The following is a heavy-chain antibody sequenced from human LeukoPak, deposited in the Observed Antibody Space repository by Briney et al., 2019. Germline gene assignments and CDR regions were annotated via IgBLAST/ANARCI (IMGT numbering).Heavy chain of an antibody. Sequence: SETLSLTCTVSGYSISSGYYWGWIRPPPGKGLEWIGSIYHSGSTYYNPSLKSRVTISVDTSKNQFSLKLSSVTAADTAVYYCAGVVPAATKGYFDYWGQGTLVTVSS. J-gene: IGHJ4*02. CDR1: GYSISSGYY. V-gene: IGHV4-38-2*02. CDR2: IYHSGST. CDR3: AGVVPAATKGYFDY. D-gene: IGHD2-2*01.